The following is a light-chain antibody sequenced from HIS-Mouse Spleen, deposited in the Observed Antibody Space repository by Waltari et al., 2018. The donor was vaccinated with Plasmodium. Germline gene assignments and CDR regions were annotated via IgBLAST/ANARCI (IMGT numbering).Light chain of an antibody. V-gene: IGLV3-19*01. J-gene: IGLJ3*02. CDR2: GKT. Sequence: SSELPQDPAVSVALGQTVRITCQGDRPRRYYASWYQQKPGQAPVLVIYGKTNRPSGFPDRFSGSSSGNTASLTITGAQAEDEADYYCNSRDSSGNHQVFGGGTKLTVL. CDR1: RPRRYY. CDR3: NSRDSSGNHQV.